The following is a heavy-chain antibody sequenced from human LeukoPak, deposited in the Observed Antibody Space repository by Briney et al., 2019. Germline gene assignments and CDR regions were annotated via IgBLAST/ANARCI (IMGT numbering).Heavy chain of an antibody. CDR1: GGSFSGYY. CDR3: ARVEVVVAATPGWFDP. CDR2: INHSGST. D-gene: IGHD2-15*01. Sequence: SETLSLTCAVYGGSFSGYYWSWIRQPPGKGLEWIGEINHSGSTNYNPSLKSRVTISVDTSKNQFSLKLSSVTAADTAVYYCARVEVVVAATPGWFDPWGQGTLVTVSS. J-gene: IGHJ5*02. V-gene: IGHV4-34*01.